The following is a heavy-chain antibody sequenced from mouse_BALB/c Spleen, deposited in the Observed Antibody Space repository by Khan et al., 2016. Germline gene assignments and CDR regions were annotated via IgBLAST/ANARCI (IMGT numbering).Heavy chain of an antibody. CDR3: ALDVSGFAY. CDR2: IDPENGNT. Sequence: VQLQQSGAELVRPGALVKLSCKASGFNIKDYYMHWVKQRPEQGLEWIGWIDPENGNTIYDPKFQGKASITADTSSNTAYLQLSSLTSEDTAVYYCALDVSGFAYWGQGTLVTVSA. V-gene: IGHV14-1*02. J-gene: IGHJ3*01. D-gene: IGHD2-3*01. CDR1: GFNIKDYY.